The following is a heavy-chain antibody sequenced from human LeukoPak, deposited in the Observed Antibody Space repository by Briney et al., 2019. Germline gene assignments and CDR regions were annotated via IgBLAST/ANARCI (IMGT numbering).Heavy chain of an antibody. CDR3: ARGLPSSTRTYNWFDP. CDR2: IHYDGGNE. CDR1: GFTFSTYG. D-gene: IGHD2-2*01. Sequence: GGSLRLSCAASGFTFSTYGMHWVRQAPGKGLEWVAFIHYDGGNEYNGDSVKGRFTISRVNSKNTLYLQMSSLRPEDTAVYYCARGLPSSTRTYNWFDPWGPGTLVTVSS. J-gene: IGHJ5*02. V-gene: IGHV3-30*02.